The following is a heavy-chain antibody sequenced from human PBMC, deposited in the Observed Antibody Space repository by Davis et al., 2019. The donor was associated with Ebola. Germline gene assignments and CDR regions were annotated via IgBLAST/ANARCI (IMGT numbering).Heavy chain of an antibody. J-gene: IGHJ4*02. Sequence: ASVKVSCKASGYKFPSYYISWVRQAPGQGLEWMGIISPSGGSTSYAQKFQGRVAMTRDTSTSTVYMELSSLRSEDTAVYYCARDRNSGSYTAANYWGQGTLVTVSS. CDR2: ISPSGGST. CDR1: GYKFPSYY. CDR3: ARDRNSGSYTAANY. D-gene: IGHD1-26*01. V-gene: IGHV1-46*01.